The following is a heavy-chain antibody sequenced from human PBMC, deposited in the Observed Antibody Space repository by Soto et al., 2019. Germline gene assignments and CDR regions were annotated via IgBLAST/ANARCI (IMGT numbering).Heavy chain of an antibody. CDR1: GGSITSGDYY. CDR2: ISYSGRT. CDR3: ARSDGRY. J-gene: IGHJ4*02. Sequence: SETLSLTCTVSGGSITSGDYYSSWIRQHPGKGLEWIGYISYSGRTYYNPSLKSRVTMSMDTSRNQFSLKLSSVTAADTAVYYCARSDGRYWGQGTLVTVSS. V-gene: IGHV4-31*03.